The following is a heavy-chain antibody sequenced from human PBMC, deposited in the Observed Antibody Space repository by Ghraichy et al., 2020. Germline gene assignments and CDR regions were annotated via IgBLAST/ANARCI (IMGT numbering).Heavy chain of an antibody. V-gene: IGHV3-23*01. CDR1: GFIFSDCV. D-gene: IGHD5-18*01. CDR3: ANWPGQAPGLWLGPFES. Sequence: GGSLRLSCVASGFIFSDCVMNWVRQAPGKGLERVSSISNTGDRTFYADSVKGRFTISRDNSKNTLYLQMNSLRVDDTAVYYCANWPGQAPGLWLGPFESWGQGTQVTVSS. J-gene: IGHJ4*02. CDR2: ISNTGDRT.